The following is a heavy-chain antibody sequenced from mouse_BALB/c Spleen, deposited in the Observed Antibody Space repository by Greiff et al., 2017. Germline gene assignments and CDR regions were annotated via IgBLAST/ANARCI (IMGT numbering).Heavy chain of an antibody. J-gene: IGHJ3*01. CDR2: IYPGDGDT. V-gene: IGHV1-87*01. D-gene: IGHD4-1*01. Sequence: QVQLKESGAELARPGASVKLSCKASGYTFTSYWMQWVKQRPGQGLEWIGAIYPGDGDTRYTQKFKGKATLTADKSSSTAYMQLSSLASEDSAVYYCALGAPFAYWGQGTLVTVSA. CDR1: GYTFTSYW. CDR3: ALGAPFAY.